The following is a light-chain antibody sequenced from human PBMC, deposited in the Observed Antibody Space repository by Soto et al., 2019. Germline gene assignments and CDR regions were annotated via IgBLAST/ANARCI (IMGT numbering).Light chain of an antibody. Sequence: QSALTQPASVSGSPGQSITISCTGTSSDVGGYKYVSWYQLHPGKAPKLMIYEVSNRPSGISNRFSASKSGNTASLTISGLQAEDEADYYCFSYTSITAYVFGTGTKLTVL. CDR1: SSDVGGYKY. CDR3: FSYTSITAYV. J-gene: IGLJ1*01. CDR2: EVS. V-gene: IGLV2-14*01.